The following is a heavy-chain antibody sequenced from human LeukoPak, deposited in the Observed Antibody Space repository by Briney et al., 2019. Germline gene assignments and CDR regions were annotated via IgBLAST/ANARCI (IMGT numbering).Heavy chain of an antibody. CDR2: MSYRGST. J-gene: IGHJ4*02. CDR1: GGSISSGGYY. V-gene: IGHV4-61*08. D-gene: IGHD3-10*01. CDR3: ARHARTSPAGLLLWFGELLD. Sequence: SQTLSLTCTVSGGSISSGGYYWSWIRRPPGRGLGWFGYMSYRGSTNYNPSLKSRVTISVDTSKNQFSLKLSSVTAADTAVYYCARHARTSPAGLLLWFGELLDWGQGTLVTVSS.